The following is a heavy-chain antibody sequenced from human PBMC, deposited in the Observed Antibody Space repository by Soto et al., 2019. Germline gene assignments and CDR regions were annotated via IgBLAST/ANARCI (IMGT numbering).Heavy chain of an antibody. D-gene: IGHD1-26*01. Sequence: SETLSLTCIVSGGSISSGDYYWSWIRQPPGKGLEWIAYIHNSVSTHYNPSLKSRVTISVDTSKNQFSLKLSSVTAADTAVYYCARSRYSGSYFFDYWGQGILVP. CDR2: IHNSVST. CDR3: ARSRYSGSYFFDY. V-gene: IGHV4-30-4*01. CDR1: GGSISSGDYY. J-gene: IGHJ4*02.